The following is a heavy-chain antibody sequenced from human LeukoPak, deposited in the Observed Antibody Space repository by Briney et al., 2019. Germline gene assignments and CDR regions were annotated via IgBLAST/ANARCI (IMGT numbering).Heavy chain of an antibody. V-gene: IGHV4-39*07. J-gene: IGHJ6*02. CDR2: IYYSGST. CDR3: ARDGRVLSRGAPPYFYYGMDV. D-gene: IGHD3-10*01. Sequence: SETLSLTCTVSGGSISTSTYYWGWIRQPPGKGLEWIGSIYYSGSTYYNPSLKSRVTISVDTSKNQFSLKLSSVTAADTAVYYCARDGRVLSRGAPPYFYYGMDVWGQGTTVTVSS. CDR1: GGSISTSTYY.